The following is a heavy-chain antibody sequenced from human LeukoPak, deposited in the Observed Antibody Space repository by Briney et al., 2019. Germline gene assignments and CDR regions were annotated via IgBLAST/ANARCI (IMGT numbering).Heavy chain of an antibody. J-gene: IGHJ3*02. Sequence: GALRLSCAASRFTLSSYSMNWVRQAPGKGLEWVSYISSWSSTIYYADSVKGRFIVSRDNAKNSLYLQMSSLRAEDTAVYYCARDPVEWEPRGFDIWGQGTMVIVSS. V-gene: IGHV3-48*01. CDR1: RFTLSSYS. CDR3: ARDPVEWEPRGFDI. D-gene: IGHD1-26*01. CDR2: ISSWSSTI.